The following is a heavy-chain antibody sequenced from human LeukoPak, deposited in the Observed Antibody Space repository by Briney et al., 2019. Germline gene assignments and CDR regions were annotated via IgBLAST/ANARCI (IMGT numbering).Heavy chain of an antibody. CDR2: IKRDRSEK. D-gene: IGHD3-3*01. CDR1: GFTFTNYW. J-gene: IGHJ6*03. V-gene: IGHV3-7*01. Sequence: GGSLRLSCAASGFTFTNYWMSWVRQAPGKGLESVANIKRDRSEKYYVDSVKARFTISRDNSQNTVSLQLNNLRIEDTALYYCAKTSLSDPSGHYYYMDVWGKGTTVTVSS. CDR3: AKTSLSDPSGHYYYMDV.